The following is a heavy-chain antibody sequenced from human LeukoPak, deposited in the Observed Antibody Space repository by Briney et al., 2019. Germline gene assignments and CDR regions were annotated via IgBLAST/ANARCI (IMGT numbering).Heavy chain of an antibody. Sequence: AGGSLRLSCAASGFTVSSNYMSWVRQAPGKGLEWVSVIYSGGSTYYADSVKGRFTISRDNSKNTLYLQMNSRRAEDTAVYYCARDLNSSGWWDYWGQGTLVTVSS. CDR1: GFTVSSNY. J-gene: IGHJ4*02. D-gene: IGHD6-19*01. V-gene: IGHV3-53*01. CDR3: ARDLNSSGWWDY. CDR2: IYSGGST.